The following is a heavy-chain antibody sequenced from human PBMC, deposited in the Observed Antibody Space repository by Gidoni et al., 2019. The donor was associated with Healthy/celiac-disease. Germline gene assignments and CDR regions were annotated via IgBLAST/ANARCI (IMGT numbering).Heavy chain of an antibody. D-gene: IGHD3-9*01. Sequence: QVQLQESGPGLVKPSQTLSLTCTVSGGSISSGGYYWSWIRQHPGKGLDWIGYIYYSGSTYYNPSLKSRVTISVDTSKNQFSLKLSSVTAADTAVYYCARGPYYDILTGYSQAFDYWGQGTLVTVSS. CDR3: ARGPYYDILTGYSQAFDY. V-gene: IGHV4-31*03. J-gene: IGHJ4*02. CDR2: IYYSGST. CDR1: GGSISSGGYY.